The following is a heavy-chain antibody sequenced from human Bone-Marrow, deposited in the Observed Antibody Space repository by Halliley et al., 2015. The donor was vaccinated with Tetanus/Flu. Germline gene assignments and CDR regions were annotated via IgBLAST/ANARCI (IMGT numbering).Heavy chain of an antibody. V-gene: IGHV4-59*01. J-gene: IGHJ5*02. Sequence: TLSLTCTVSGGPIRNYYWSWIRQSPGKGLEWIGSVYDDGTTYIHPSLKSRVTISVDRSQNQFSLDLRSLTDADTAVYYCARDYSNFVHWGQGTLVTVSS. CDR2: VYDDGTT. D-gene: IGHD4-4*01. CDR3: ARDYSNFVH. CDR1: GGPIRNYY.